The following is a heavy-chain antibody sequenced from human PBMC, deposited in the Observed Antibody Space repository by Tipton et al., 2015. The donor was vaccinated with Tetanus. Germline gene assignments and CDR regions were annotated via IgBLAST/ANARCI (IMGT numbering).Heavy chain of an antibody. J-gene: IGHJ4*02. V-gene: IGHV4-59*06. CDR1: GGSISSHY. CDR2: IYYSGST. CDR3: ASTSYHILTGDPTDS. Sequence: TLSLTCSVSGGSISSHYWSWIRQHPGKGLEWIGYIYYSGSTYYNPSLKSRVTISVDTSKNQFSLKLSSVTAADSAVYYCASTSYHILTGDPTDSWGQGILVTVSS. D-gene: IGHD3-9*01.